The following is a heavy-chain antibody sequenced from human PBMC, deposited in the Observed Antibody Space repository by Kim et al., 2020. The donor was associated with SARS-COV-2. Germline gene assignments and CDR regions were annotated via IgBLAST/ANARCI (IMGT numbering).Heavy chain of an antibody. V-gene: IGHV4-4*09. CDR2: IT. J-gene: IGHJ5*02. Sequence: ITNCNPALKDRVTISGDSSKNQFSLKLSSVTAADTAVYYCARLPIGGELEPWGQGLLVTVSS. D-gene: IGHD2-21*01. CDR3: ARLPIGGELEP.